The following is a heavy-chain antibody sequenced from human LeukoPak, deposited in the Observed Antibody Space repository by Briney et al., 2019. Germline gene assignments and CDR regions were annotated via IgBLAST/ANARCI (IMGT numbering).Heavy chain of an antibody. Sequence: SQTLSLTCTVSGGSISGWYWSWIRQPPGKGLEWIGYIYGSGYTNYNPSLKSRVTMSIDTSKNQFSLKLSSVTAADTAVYYCARGAVADHFDYWGQGTLVTVSS. CDR1: GGSISGWY. D-gene: IGHD6-19*01. J-gene: IGHJ4*02. CDR3: ARGAVADHFDY. V-gene: IGHV4-59*01. CDR2: IYGSGYT.